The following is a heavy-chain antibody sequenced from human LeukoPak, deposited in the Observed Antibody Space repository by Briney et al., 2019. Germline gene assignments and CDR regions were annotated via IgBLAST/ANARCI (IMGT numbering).Heavy chain of an antibody. Sequence: PSETLSLTCTVSGYSISSGYYWGWIRQPPGKGLEWIGSIYHSGGIYYNLSLKSRVTISVDTPKNQFYLKLSSVNAADTAVYYCARGIEVGATQGWFDPWGQGTLVTVSS. V-gene: IGHV4-38-2*02. CDR2: IYHSGGI. J-gene: IGHJ5*02. CDR1: GYSISSGYY. D-gene: IGHD1-26*01. CDR3: ARGIEVGATQGWFDP.